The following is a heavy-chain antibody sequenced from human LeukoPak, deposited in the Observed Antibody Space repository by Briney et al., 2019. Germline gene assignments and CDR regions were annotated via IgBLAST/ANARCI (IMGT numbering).Heavy chain of an antibody. Sequence: SETLSLTCTVSGGSISSSSYYWGWIRQPPGKGLEWIGSIYYSGSTYYNPSLKSRVATPVDTSKNQFSLNLTSLTAADAAVYYCAPGPRWGQGTLVSVSS. CDR1: GGSISSSSYY. CDR2: IYYSGST. CDR3: APGPR. V-gene: IGHV4-39*01. J-gene: IGHJ4*02.